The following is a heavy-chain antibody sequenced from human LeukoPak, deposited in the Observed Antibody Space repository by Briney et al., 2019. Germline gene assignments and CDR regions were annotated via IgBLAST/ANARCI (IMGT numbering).Heavy chain of an antibody. CDR3: ARGPDYYGGNSDFDY. CDR1: GESFSGYY. CDR2: INHSGST. Sequence: PSETLSLTCAVYGESFSGYYWSWIRQPPGKGLEWIGEINHSGSTNYNPSLKSRVTISVDTSKNQFSLKLSSVTAADTAVYYCARGPDYYGGNSDFDYWGQGTLVTVSS. V-gene: IGHV4-34*01. D-gene: IGHD4-23*01. J-gene: IGHJ4*02.